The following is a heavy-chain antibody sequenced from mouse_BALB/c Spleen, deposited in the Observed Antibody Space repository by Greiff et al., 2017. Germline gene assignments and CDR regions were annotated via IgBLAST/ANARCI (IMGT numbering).Heavy chain of an antibody. V-gene: IGHV1-7*01. CDR2: INPSTGYT. Sequence: VKLMESGAELAKPGASVKMSCKASGYTFTSYWMHWVKQRPGQGLEWIGYINPSTGYTEYNQKFKDKATLTADKSSSTAYMQLSSLTSEDSAVYYWARKEGKGIRRGYYAMDYWGQGTSVTVAS. CDR1: GYTFTSYW. D-gene: IGHD2-12*01. CDR3: ARKEGKGIRRGYYAMDY. J-gene: IGHJ4*01.